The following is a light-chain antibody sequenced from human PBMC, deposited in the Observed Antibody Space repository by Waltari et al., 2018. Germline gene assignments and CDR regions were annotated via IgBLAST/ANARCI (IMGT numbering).Light chain of an antibody. CDR1: QDIMNY. Sequence: DIQMTQSPSSLSASVGDRVTITCQASQDIMNYLNWFQQKPGKAPKLLIFDATNLETGVPSRFSGSGSGADFTFTISSLQPEDVATYYCQQYDYLPALTFGGGTEVEIK. CDR3: QQYDYLPALT. J-gene: IGKJ4*01. V-gene: IGKV1-33*01. CDR2: DAT.